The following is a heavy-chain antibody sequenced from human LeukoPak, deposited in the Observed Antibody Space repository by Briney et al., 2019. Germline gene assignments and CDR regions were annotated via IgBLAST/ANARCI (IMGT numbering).Heavy chain of an antibody. D-gene: IGHD6-19*01. CDR3: ARLYSSGFYYYYGMDV. CDR1: GGSISSYY. CDR2: IYYSGST. Sequence: SETLSLTCTVSGGSISSYYWSWIRQPPGKGLEWIGYIYYSGSTNYNPSLKSRVSISVDTSKNQFSLKLSSVTAADTAVYYCARLYSSGFYYYYGMDVWGQGTTVTVSS. J-gene: IGHJ6*02. V-gene: IGHV4-59*01.